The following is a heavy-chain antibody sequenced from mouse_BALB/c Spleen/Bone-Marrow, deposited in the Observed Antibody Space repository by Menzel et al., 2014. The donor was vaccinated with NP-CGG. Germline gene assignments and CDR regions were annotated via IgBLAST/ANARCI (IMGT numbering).Heavy chain of an antibody. D-gene: IGHD4-1*01. CDR3: TRCLTGTSALDF. CDR1: GYAFTNYL. J-gene: IGHJ4*01. Sequence: VQLQQSGAELVRPGTSVKVSCKASGYAFTNYLIEWVKQRPGQGLEWIGVINPGSGGTSYNEKFRGKATLTADKSSSTAYMQLSSLTSDDSAVYFCTRCLTGTSALDFWGQGTSVTVSS. V-gene: IGHV1-54*01. CDR2: INPGSGGT.